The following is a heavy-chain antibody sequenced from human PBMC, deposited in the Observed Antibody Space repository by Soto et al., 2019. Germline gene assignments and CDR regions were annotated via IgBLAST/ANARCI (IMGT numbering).Heavy chain of an antibody. Sequence: QVQLQQWGAGLLKPSETLSLTCGVSGASLSGVYWTWIRQTPGRGLEWVGEINHSGSAYYNPALGDRVTISVDTSKEQFSLILASVTSADTGRYYCARAFKGIIEYAGWPKPYYYGLDVWAQGTAVIVSS. CDR3: ARAFKGIIEYAGWPKPYYYGLDV. CDR1: GASLSGVY. D-gene: IGHD6-19*01. V-gene: IGHV4-34*01. J-gene: IGHJ6*02. CDR2: INHSGSA.